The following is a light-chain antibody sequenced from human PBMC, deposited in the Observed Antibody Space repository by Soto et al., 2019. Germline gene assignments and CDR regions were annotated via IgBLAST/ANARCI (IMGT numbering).Light chain of an antibody. Sequence: EIVLTQSPGTLSLSAGERATLSCRASQSVSSSYLAWYQQKPGQAPRLLTYGASSRAAGIPDRFRGSGSGTDFTLTISRLEPEDFAVYYCQQYDNYPFTFGPGTKVDIK. CDR3: QQYDNYPFT. CDR1: QSVSSSY. CDR2: GAS. V-gene: IGKV3-20*01. J-gene: IGKJ3*01.